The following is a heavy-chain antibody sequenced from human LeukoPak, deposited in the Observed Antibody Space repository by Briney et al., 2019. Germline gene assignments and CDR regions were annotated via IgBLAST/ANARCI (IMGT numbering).Heavy chain of an antibody. J-gene: IGHJ5*02. CDR3: ASIAVAGTTSPNSFDP. CDR1: GYTFTGYY. D-gene: IGHD6-19*01. V-gene: IGHV1-2*02. CDR2: INPNSGGT. Sequence: GASVKVSCKASGYTFTGYYMHWVRQAPGQGLERMGWINPNSGGTNYAQKFQGRVTMTRDTSISTAYMELSRLRSDDTAVYYCASIAVAGTTSPNSFDPWGQGTLVTVSS.